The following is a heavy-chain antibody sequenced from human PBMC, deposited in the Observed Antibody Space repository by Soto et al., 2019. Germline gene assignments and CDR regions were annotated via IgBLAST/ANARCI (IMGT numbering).Heavy chain of an antibody. CDR1: GYTFTSYA. CDR3: ARKKVTHDYGHWYYYYGMDV. Sequence: SVKVSCKASGYTFTSYAISWVRQAPGQGLEWMGGIIPIFGTANYAQKFQGRVTITADESTSTAYMELSSLRSEDTAVYYCARKKVTHDYGHWYYYYGMDVWGQGTTVTSP. V-gene: IGHV1-69*13. D-gene: IGHD4-17*01. CDR2: IIPIFGTA. J-gene: IGHJ6*02.